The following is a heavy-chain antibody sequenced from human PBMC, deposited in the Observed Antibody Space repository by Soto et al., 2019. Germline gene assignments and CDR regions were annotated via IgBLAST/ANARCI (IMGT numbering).Heavy chain of an antibody. CDR1: GFTFSSYA. D-gene: IGHD6-13*01. V-gene: IGHV3-64D*06. CDR3: VKNRGSWYGPSDY. Sequence: EVQLVESGGGLVQPGGSLRLSCSASGFTFSSYAMHWVRQAPGKGLEYVSAVTSNGGSTYYADSAKGRFTISRDNSKNTLDLKMSSLRAADTAVYYCVKNRGSWYGPSDYWGQGTLVTVSS. CDR2: VTSNGGST. J-gene: IGHJ4*02.